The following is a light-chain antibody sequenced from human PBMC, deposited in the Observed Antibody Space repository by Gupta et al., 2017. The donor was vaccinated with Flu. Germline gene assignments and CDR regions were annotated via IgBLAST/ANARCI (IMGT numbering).Light chain of an antibody. CDR1: GTDVGRYNY. Sequence: HSALTQPPSASGSPGQSVTISCIGSGTDVGRYNYVSWYQQGPGKAPKLLLYQVDKRPSGVPDRFSGSKSGSTASLTVSGLQAEDDADYYCSSYAGSNTVVFGGGTKL. V-gene: IGLV2-8*01. CDR3: SSYAGSNTVV. J-gene: IGLJ2*01. CDR2: QVD.